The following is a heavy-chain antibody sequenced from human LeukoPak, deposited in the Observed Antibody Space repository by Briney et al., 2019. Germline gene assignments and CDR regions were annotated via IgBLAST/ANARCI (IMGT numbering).Heavy chain of an antibody. CDR3: ARGPGLGVPAVILDYYGLDV. CDR1: GYTFSDYY. V-gene: IGHV1-2*02. CDR2: INPKSADT. D-gene: IGHD2-2*01. J-gene: IGHJ6*02. Sequence: ASVKVSCKASGYTFSDYYIHWVRQAPGQGLEWMGWINPKSADTNYAQEFQGRVTMTRDTSISTAFIELSRLISDDTAMYYCARGPGLGVPAVILDYYGLDVWGQGTTVTVSS.